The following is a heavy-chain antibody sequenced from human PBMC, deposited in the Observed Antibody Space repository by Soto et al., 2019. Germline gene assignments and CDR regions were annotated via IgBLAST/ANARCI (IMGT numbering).Heavy chain of an antibody. CDR3: ARWGPMDYYYGMDV. D-gene: IGHD2-8*01. J-gene: IGHJ6*02. V-gene: IGHV1-69*13. CDR1: VGTFSSYA. Sequence: SVNVSCQASVGTFSSYAISWLRQATGKGLEWMGGIIPIFGTANYAQKFQGRVTITADESTSKAYMELNSLRSYDTAVYYCARWGPMDYYYGMDVWGQGTTVTVS. CDR2: IIPIFGTA.